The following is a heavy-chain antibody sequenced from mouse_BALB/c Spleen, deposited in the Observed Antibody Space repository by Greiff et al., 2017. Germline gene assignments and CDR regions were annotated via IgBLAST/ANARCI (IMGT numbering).Heavy chain of an antibody. CDR2: IDPSDSYT. CDR1: GYTFTSYW. J-gene: IGHJ2*01. CDR3: TRSEVFDY. D-gene: IGHD2-14*01. V-gene: IGHV1S127*01. Sequence: QVQLQQPGAELVKPGASVKMSCKASGYTFTSYWMHWVKQRPGQGLEWIGVIDPSDSYTRYNQKFKGKATLTVDTSSSTAYMQLSSLTSEDSAVYYCTRSEVFDYWGQGTTLTVSS.